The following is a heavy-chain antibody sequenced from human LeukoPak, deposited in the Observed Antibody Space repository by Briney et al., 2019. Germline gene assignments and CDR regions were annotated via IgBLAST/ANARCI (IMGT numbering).Heavy chain of an antibody. D-gene: IGHD5-24*01. V-gene: IGHV4-34*01. Sequence: EINHSRTTNSTPSLKSRVTISVDTSKNQFSLKLSSVTAADTAVYYCARGPPRLRWLQFTGRDYWGQGTLVTVSS. CDR3: ARGPPRLRWLQFTGRDY. CDR2: INHSRTT. J-gene: IGHJ4*02.